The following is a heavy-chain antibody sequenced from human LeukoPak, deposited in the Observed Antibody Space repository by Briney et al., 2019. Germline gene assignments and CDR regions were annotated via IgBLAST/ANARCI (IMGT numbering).Heavy chain of an antibody. CDR1: GYTFTSYY. CDR3: ARDLKLSRYYDSSGYSHDAFDI. D-gene: IGHD3-22*01. Sequence: ASVKVSCKASGYTFTSYYMHWVRQAPGQGLEWMGIINPSGGSTSYAQKFQGRVTMTRDTSTSTVYMELSSLRSEDTAVYCCARDLKLSRYYDSSGYSHDAFDIWGQGTMVTVSS. V-gene: IGHV1-46*01. CDR2: INPSGGST. J-gene: IGHJ3*02.